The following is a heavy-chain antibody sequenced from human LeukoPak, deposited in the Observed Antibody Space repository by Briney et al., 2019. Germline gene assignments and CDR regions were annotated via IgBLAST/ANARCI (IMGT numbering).Heavy chain of an antibody. Sequence: GASVKVSCKVSGYTLTELFMHWVRQAPGKGLEWMGGFDPEDGETIYAQKFQGRVTMTEDTSTDTAYMELSSLRSEDTAVYYCARGAPLQTVVVPAAINRYYYGMDVWGQGTTVTVSS. CDR3: ARGAPLQTVVVPAAINRYYYGMDV. CDR1: GYTLTELF. V-gene: IGHV1-24*01. CDR2: FDPEDGET. J-gene: IGHJ6*02. D-gene: IGHD2-2*01.